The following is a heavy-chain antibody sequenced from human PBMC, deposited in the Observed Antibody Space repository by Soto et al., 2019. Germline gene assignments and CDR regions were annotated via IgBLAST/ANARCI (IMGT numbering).Heavy chain of an antibody. V-gene: IGHV3-48*01. CDR3: ARDPYDTGASYHY. CDR2: ISSGSRTI. J-gene: IGHJ4*02. CDR1: GFTFYNYA. Sequence: SLRLSCAASGFTFYNYAMSWVRQAPGKGLEWVSYISSGSRTIFYADSVNGRFTISRDNAKNSLYLQMNSLRAEDTAVYYCARDPYDTGASYHYWGRGTLVTVSS. D-gene: IGHD2-8*02.